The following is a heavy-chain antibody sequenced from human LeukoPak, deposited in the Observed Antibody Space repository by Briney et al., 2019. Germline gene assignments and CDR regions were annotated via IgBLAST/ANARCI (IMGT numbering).Heavy chain of an antibody. J-gene: IGHJ5*02. V-gene: IGHV4-4*07. D-gene: IGHD3-3*01. CDR1: GGSISSDY. Sequence: SETLSLTCTVSGGSISSDYWSWIRQPAGKGLEWIGRIYTNESTNYNPSLKSRVTMSVDTSKNQLSLKMLSVTDADTAVYYCARGVRRGITIFGVVGGWFDPWGQGTLVTISS. CDR3: ARGVRRGITIFGVVGGWFDP. CDR2: IYTNEST.